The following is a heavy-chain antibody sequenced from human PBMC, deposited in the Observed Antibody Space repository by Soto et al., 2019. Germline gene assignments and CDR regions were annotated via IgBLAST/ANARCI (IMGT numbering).Heavy chain of an antibody. D-gene: IGHD3-22*01. CDR2: ISYDGSNK. Sequence: PGGSLRLSCAASGFTFSSYGMHWVRQAPGKGLEWVAVISYDGSNKYYADSVKGRFTISRDNSKNTLYLQMNSLRAEDTAVYYCAKDRDSSGYGSYYFDYWGQGTRVTVSS. J-gene: IGHJ4*02. CDR1: GFTFSSYG. V-gene: IGHV3-30*18. CDR3: AKDRDSSGYGSYYFDY.